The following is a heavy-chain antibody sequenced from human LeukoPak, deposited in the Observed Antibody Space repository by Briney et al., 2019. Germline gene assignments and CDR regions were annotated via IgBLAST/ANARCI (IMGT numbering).Heavy chain of an antibody. CDR3: AKDRSPLTVTYNSFDS. CDR2: ISGSGGST. Sequence: GGSLRLSCAASGFTFSSYGMSWVRQAPGKGLEWVSAISGSGGSTYYAGSVKGRFTISRDNFKNTLYLQMNSLRAEDTAVYYCAKDRSPLTVTYNSFDSWGQGTLVTVSS. D-gene: IGHD4-17*01. J-gene: IGHJ4*02. CDR1: GFTFSSYG. V-gene: IGHV3-23*01.